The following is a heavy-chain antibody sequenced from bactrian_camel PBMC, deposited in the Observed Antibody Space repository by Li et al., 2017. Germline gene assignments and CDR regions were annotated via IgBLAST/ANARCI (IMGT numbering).Heavy chain of an antibody. CDR2: IDSDGIT. Sequence: VQLVESGGGSVQAGGSLRLSCENSGFPHNNYCMGWFRRRAPGEPREGVAAIDSDGITSYADSVKGRFTISKDNAKNTLYLQMNSLKPEDTAMYYCAARGPYCYTKLSVRDFTYWGQGTQVTVSS. CDR3: AARGPYCYTKLSVRDFTY. D-gene: IGHD2*01. V-gene: IGHV3S42*01. J-gene: IGHJ4*01. CDR1: GFPHNNYC.